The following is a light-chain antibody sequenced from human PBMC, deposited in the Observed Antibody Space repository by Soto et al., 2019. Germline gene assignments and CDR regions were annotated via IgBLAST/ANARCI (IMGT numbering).Light chain of an antibody. CDR2: DAS. CDR1: HNIRNL. CDR3: QQYNTYAT. J-gene: IGKJ5*01. V-gene: IGKV1-5*01. Sequence: DIQLTQSPSTLSAAVVDSVTITCRASHNIRNLLAWYQQKPGKAPKPLIYDASTLKTGVPSRFSGSGSGSEFNFTITGLQPDDFATYFCQQYNTYATFGQGTRLEIK.